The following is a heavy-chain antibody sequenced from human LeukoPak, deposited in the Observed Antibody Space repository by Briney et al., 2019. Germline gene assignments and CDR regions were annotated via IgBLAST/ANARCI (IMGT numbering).Heavy chain of an antibody. CDR3: ARVVSYYYGSGSYYPYYYYYYMDV. CDR1: GGTFSSYA. V-gene: IGHV1-69*13. J-gene: IGHJ6*03. CDR2: IIPIFGTA. Sequence: ASVKVSCKASGGTFSSYAISWVRQAPGQGLEWMGGIIPIFGTANYAQKFQGRVTITADESTSTAYMELSSLRSEDTAVYYCARVVSYYYGSGSYYPYYYYYYMDVWGKGTTVTVSS. D-gene: IGHD3-10*01.